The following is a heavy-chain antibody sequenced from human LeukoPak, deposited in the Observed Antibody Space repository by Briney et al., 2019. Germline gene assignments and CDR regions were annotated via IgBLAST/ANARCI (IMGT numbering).Heavy chain of an antibody. CDR3: ARSEGPLDY. Sequence: GGSLRLSCAASGFTFSNYWMSWVRQAPGKGLEWVADIKRDGSEAQYVDSVKGRFTISRDNANNSLYLQMNSLRADDTAVYYCARSEGPLDYWGQGTLVTVSS. CDR1: GFTFSNYW. V-gene: IGHV3-7*01. J-gene: IGHJ4*02. CDR2: IKRDGSEA.